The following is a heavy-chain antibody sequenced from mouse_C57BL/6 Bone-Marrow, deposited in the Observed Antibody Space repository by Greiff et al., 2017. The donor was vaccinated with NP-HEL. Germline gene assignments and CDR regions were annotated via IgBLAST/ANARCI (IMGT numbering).Heavy chain of an antibody. Sequence: EVKLVESGGDLVKPGGSLKLSCAASGFTFSSYGMSWVRQTPDKRLEWVATISSGGSYTKYPASVEGRFTISRDNAKNTLYLQLSSLKSEDTAMYYCARRARDDWGQGTSVTVSS. CDR1: GFTFSSYG. CDR3: ARRARDD. CDR2: ISSGGSYT. V-gene: IGHV5-6*01. J-gene: IGHJ4*01.